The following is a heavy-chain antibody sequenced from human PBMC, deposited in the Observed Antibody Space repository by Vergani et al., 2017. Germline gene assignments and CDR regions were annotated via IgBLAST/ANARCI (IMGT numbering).Heavy chain of an antibody. CDR2: LYYSGST. D-gene: IGHD1-26*01. Sequence: QLQLQESRPGLVKPSETLSLTCTVPVGSIGSSSSYWGWIRQPPGRGLEWMGSLYYSGSTYYNPSLKSRVTISLDTSKNQFSLKLSSVTAADTAVYYCARRSVSWGAFDIWGQGTMVTVSS. CDR1: VGSIGSSSSY. CDR3: ARRSVSWGAFDI. V-gene: IGHV4-39*01. J-gene: IGHJ3*02.